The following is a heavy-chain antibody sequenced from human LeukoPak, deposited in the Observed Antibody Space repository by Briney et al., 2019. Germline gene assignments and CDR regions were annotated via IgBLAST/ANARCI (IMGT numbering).Heavy chain of an antibody. J-gene: IGHJ4*02. V-gene: IGHV3-33*01. Sequence: GRSLRLSCTTSGFTFSESGFHWVRQAPGKGLEWVAIIWYGGINYADSVKGRFTISRDNSKNTVYLQMNSLRAEDTAVYYCARGTGAFDYWGQGTLVTVSS. CDR3: ARGTGAFDY. D-gene: IGHD1-1*01. CDR1: GFTFSESG. CDR2: IWYGGIN.